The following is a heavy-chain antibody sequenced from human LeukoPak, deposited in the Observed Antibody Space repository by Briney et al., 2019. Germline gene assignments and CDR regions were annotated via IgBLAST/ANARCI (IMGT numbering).Heavy chain of an antibody. CDR1: GFTFSSYW. Sequence: GGSLRLSCAASGFTFSSYWMYWVRQAPGKGLVWVSRISNDGTTTNFADPVKGRFTISRDNAKNTVYLQMNSLGADDTAVYYCAKGNWRYFDYWGQGTLVTVSS. V-gene: IGHV3-74*01. J-gene: IGHJ4*02. CDR3: AKGNWRYFDY. CDR2: ISNDGTTT. D-gene: IGHD1-1*01.